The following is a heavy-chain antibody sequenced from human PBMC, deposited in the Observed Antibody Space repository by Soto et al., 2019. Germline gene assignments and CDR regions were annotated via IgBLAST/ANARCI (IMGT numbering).Heavy chain of an antibody. J-gene: IGHJ4*02. CDR2: VIPNLGVT. CDR1: GGTLSSYT. D-gene: IGHD2-15*01. CDR3: ARDKGYCSDTSCPDFDY. V-gene: IGHV1-69*08. Sequence: QVQLVQSGAEVKKPGSSVTVSCKASGGTLSSYTFSWVRQAPGQGLEWMGRVIPNLGVTNYAKKFQGRFTSVVDTSTSAAYMELNRLRYEDTAVYYCARDKGYCSDTSCPDFDYWGQGTLVTVSS.